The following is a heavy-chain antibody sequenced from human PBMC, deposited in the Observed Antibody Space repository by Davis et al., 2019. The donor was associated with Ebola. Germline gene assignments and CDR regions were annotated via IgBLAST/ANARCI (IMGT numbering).Heavy chain of an antibody. V-gene: IGHV3-23*01. J-gene: IGHJ5*02. CDR2: ISVRSIT. CDR1: GFIFSSYA. D-gene: IGHD4-17*01. Sequence: GKSLKISWAASGFIFSSYAMSWVRQAPGKGLEWVSSISVRSITYHADSVKGRFTISRDNSKNTLYLQMNSLRAEDTAVYYCAKVHPPTTVTTGWFDPWGQGTLVTVSS. CDR3: AKVHPPTTVTTGWFDP.